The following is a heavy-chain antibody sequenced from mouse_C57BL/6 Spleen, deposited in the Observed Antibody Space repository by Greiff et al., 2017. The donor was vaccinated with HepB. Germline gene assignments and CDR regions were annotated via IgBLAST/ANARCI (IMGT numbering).Heavy chain of an antibody. V-gene: IGHV8-8*01. CDR3: ARTPPQFYYDYDDPYYYAMDY. CDR1: GFSLSTFGMG. CDR2: IWWDDDK. J-gene: IGHJ4*01. Sequence: QVTLKESGPGILQPSQTLSLTCSFSGFSLSTFGMGVGWIRQPSGKGLEWLAHIWWDDDKYYNPALKSRLTISKDTSKNQVFLKIANVDTADTATYYCARTPPQFYYDYDDPYYYAMDYWGQGTSVTVSS. D-gene: IGHD2-4*01.